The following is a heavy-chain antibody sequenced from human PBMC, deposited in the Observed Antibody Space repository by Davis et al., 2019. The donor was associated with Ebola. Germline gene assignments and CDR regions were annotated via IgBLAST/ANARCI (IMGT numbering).Heavy chain of an antibody. V-gene: IGHV4-61*01. CDR1: GGSVSSGSYY. CDR3: ATHMTTVTTGWFDP. Sequence: SETLSLTCTVSGGSVSSGSYYWSWIRQPPGKGLEWIGYIYYSGSTNYNPSLKSRVTISVDTSKNQFSLKLSSVTAADTAVYYCATHMTTVTTGWFDPWGQGTLVTVSS. J-gene: IGHJ5*02. CDR2: IYYSGST. D-gene: IGHD4-17*01.